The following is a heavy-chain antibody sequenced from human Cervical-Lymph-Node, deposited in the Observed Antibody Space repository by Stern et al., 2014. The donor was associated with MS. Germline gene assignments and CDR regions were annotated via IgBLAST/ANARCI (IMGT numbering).Heavy chain of an antibody. V-gene: IGHV5-51*01. CDR1: GNSFTNYW. D-gene: IGHD6-19*01. J-gene: IGHJ4*02. CDR2: IYPGDSDT. CDR3: ARHCAKREQCAFDY. Sequence: VQLVQSGAEVKKPGESLKISCKGSGNSFTNYWIGWVRQMPGKGLEWMGIIYPGDSDTRYSPSFQGQVTISADKSIRTASLQWSSLKASDTAMYYCARHCAKREQCAFDYWGQGTLVTVSS.